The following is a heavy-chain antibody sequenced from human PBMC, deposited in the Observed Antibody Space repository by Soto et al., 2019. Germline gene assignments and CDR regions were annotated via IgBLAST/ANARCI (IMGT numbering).Heavy chain of an antibody. CDR3: ARGISVAGNPFDI. Sequence: QVQLQESGPGLAKPSQTLSLTCAVSGASIRSGGFYWSLIRQQPGNGLEWIGFIYYSGSAFYNPTLNGRLTISVDTSKNQFSLSLTSVTAADTAVYYCARGISVAGNPFDIWGQGTMVTVSS. CDR1: GASIRSGGFY. J-gene: IGHJ3*02. V-gene: IGHV4-31*11. D-gene: IGHD6-19*01. CDR2: IYYSGSA.